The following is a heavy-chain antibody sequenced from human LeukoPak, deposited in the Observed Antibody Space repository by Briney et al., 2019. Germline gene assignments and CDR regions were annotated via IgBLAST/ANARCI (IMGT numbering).Heavy chain of an antibody. Sequence: PGGSLRLSCAVSGFAFGSEAMSWVRQSPARGLEWVASISPGGGTTYYADYVKGRFTISRDNSKNTLYLQMNSLRAEDTAVYYCAREIYYYDSRVFDPWGQGTLVTVSS. CDR2: ISPGGGTT. V-gene: IGHV3-23*01. D-gene: IGHD3-22*01. CDR1: GFAFGSEA. J-gene: IGHJ5*02. CDR3: AREIYYYDSRVFDP.